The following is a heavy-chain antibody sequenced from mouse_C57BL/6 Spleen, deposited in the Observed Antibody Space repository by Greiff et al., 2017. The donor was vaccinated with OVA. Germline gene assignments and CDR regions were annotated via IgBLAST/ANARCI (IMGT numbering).Heavy chain of an antibody. Sequence: QVQLQQSGAELVKPGASVKLSCKASGYTFTEYTIHWVKQRSGQGLEWIGWFYPGSGSIKYNEKFKDKATLTADKSSSTVYMELSRLTSEDSAVYFGARHEGGVVATDYAMDYWGQGTSVTVSS. CDR3: ARHEGGVVATDYAMDY. CDR1: GYTFTEYT. J-gene: IGHJ4*01. V-gene: IGHV1-62-2*01. CDR2: FYPGSGSI. D-gene: IGHD1-1*01.